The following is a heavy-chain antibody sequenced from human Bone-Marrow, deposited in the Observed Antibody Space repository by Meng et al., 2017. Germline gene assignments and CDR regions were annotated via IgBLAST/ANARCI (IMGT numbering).Heavy chain of an antibody. Sequence: VRLVQDGGELKKRGASVKVSWKASGYNFPDDSIHWGRRAPGQGLEWMGRIDHKNGDTHYAQKFQGRVTMTGDTSISTAYMDLSGLRSDDTAVYYCARDEDISAAGKLFGDYWGQGTLVTVSS. CDR2: IDHKNGDT. J-gene: IGHJ4*02. D-gene: IGHD6-13*01. CDR1: GYNFPDDS. V-gene: IGHV1-2*06. CDR3: ARDEDISAAGKLFGDY.